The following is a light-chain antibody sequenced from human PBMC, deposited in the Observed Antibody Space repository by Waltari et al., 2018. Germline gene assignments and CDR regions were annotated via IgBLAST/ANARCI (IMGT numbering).Light chain of an antibody. CDR2: KVN. J-gene: IGLJ3*02. CDR1: SSDVGLYDF. CDR3: SSYTRSSYWV. Sequence: QSALTQPASVSGSPGQSSTIPVTGTSSDVGLYDFVAWFQQHPGKAPKVMIYKVNKRPSGVSNRFAGSKSGNTASLTISGLQAEDEADYYCSSYTRSSYWVFGGGTQLTVL. V-gene: IGLV2-14*01.